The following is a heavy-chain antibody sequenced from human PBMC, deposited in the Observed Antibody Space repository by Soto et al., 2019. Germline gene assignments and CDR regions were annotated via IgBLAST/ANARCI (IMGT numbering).Heavy chain of an antibody. D-gene: IGHD3-3*01. CDR3: ARGRDYDFWSCYLLGRVNDAFDI. V-gene: IGHV3-23*01. CDR2: ISGSGDST. Sequence: GGPLRLSCAASGFTFSSYAMSWVRQAPGKGLEWVSGISGSGDSTYYADSVKGRFTISRDNSKNTLFLQMSSLRSEDTAVYYCARGRDYDFWSCYLLGRVNDAFDIWGQGTMVTVSS. J-gene: IGHJ3*02. CDR1: GFTFSSYA.